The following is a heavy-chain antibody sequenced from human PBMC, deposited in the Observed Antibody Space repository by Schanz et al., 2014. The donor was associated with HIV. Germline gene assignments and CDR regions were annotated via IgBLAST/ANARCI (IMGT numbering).Heavy chain of an antibody. CDR1: GFAVSSNF. CDR3: ARDCLGGCPADY. J-gene: IGHJ4*02. CDR2: ISNSGSLK. Sequence: EVQLVESGGGLIQRGGSLRLSCAASGFAVSSNFLNWVRQTPGKGLEWLSRISNSGSLKSYADSVKGRFTISRDNAKNLLYLQLNSLRDDDTAVYYCARDCLGGCPADYWGQGTLIIVSS. V-gene: IGHV3-21*05. D-gene: IGHD6-19*01.